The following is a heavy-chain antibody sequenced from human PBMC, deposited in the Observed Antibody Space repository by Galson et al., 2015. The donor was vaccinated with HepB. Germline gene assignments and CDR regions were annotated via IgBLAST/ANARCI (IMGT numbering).Heavy chain of an antibody. V-gene: IGHV3-30*18. CDR3: AKVQNRTQWLVTGLDY. CDR1: GFTFSTYG. D-gene: IGHD6-19*01. Sequence: SLRLSCAASGFTFSTYGMHWVRQAPGKGLEWVAGISYGGSKKYYADSVKGRFTISRDNSKNTLYLQMNSLRAEDTAVYYCAKVQNRTQWLVTGLDYWGQGTLVT. J-gene: IGHJ4*02. CDR2: ISYGGSKK.